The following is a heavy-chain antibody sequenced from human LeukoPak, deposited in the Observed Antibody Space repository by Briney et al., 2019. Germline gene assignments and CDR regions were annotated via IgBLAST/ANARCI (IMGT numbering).Heavy chain of an antibody. V-gene: IGHV3-48*03. CDR1: GFTFSSYD. D-gene: IGHD3-10*01. Sequence: GGSLRLSCAASGFTFSSYDMNWVRQAPGKGPECVSHITSSGSVIYYADSVRGRFTISRDNAKNSLYLHMYSLRAEDTAVYYCVRDGGGQYYHGSGTFLGAFDIWGQGTVVT. CDR2: ITSSGSVI. CDR3: VRDGGGQYYHGSGTFLGAFDI. J-gene: IGHJ3*02.